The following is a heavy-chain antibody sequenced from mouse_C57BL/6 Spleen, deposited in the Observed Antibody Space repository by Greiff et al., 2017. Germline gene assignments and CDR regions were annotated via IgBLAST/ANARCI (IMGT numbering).Heavy chain of an antibody. CDR1: GYTFTSYW. V-gene: IGHV1-64*01. CDR3: ESTLGYAAFDD. D-gene: IGHD2-2*01. Sequence: QVQLQQPGAELVKPGASVKLSCKASGYTFTSYWMHWVKQRPGQGLEWIGMIHPNSGSTNYNEKFKSKATLTVDKSSSTAYMHLSSLTSEDSAVDNGESTLGYAAFDDWGQGTTLTVSS. CDR2: IHPNSGST. J-gene: IGHJ2*01.